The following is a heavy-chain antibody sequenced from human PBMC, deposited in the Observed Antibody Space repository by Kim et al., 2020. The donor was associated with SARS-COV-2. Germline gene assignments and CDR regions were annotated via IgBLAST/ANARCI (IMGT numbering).Heavy chain of an antibody. CDR1: GFTFTSSA. Sequence: SVKVSCKASGFTFTSSAVQWVRQARGQRLEWIGWIVVGSGNTNYAQKFQERVTITRDMSTSTAYMELSSLRSEDTAVYYCAAAHIQSRAARYYFDYWGQGTLVTVSS. J-gene: IGHJ4*02. V-gene: IGHV1-58*01. CDR3: AAAHIQSRAARYYFDY. CDR2: IVVGSGNT. D-gene: IGHD4-4*01.